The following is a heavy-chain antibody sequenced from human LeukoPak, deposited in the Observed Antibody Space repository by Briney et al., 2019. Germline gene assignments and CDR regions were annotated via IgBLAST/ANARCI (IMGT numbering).Heavy chain of an antibody. D-gene: IGHD1-26*01. CDR1: GFNFSSYA. V-gene: IGHV3-23*01. CDR2: ISGSGGST. Sequence: GGSLRLSCAASGFNFSSYAMSWVRQAPGEGLEWVSAISGSGGSTYYADSVKGRFTISRDNSKNTLYLQMNSLRAEDTAVYYCAKVLSGSYYGYWGQGTLVAVSS. CDR3: AKVLSGSYYGY. J-gene: IGHJ4*02.